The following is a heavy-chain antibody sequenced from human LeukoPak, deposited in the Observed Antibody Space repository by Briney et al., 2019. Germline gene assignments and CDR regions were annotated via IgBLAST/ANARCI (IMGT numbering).Heavy chain of an antibody. J-gene: IGHJ3*02. D-gene: IGHD3-16*01. CDR1: GYTFTGYY. CDR3: ARIQPVPWGRYDAFDI. V-gene: IGHV1-2*02. CDR2: INPNSGGT. Sequence: ASVKVSCKASGYTFTGYYMHWVRQAPGQGLEWTGWINPNSGGTNYAQKFQGRVTMTRDTSISTAYMELSRLRSDDTAVYYCARIQPVPWGRYDAFDIWGQGTMVTVSS.